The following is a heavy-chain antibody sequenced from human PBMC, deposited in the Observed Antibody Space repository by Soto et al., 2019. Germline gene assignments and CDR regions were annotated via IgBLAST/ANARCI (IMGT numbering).Heavy chain of an antibody. CDR1: GGSISSGDYY. D-gene: IGHD3-22*01. V-gene: IGHV4-30-4*01. Sequence: QVQLQESGPGLVKPSQTLSLTCTVSGGSISSGDYYWSWIRQPPGKALEWIGYIYYSGSTYYNPSLKSRVTISVDTSKNQFSLKLSSVTAADTAVYYCARDGSYYYDSSGHGVWGQGTLVTVSS. CDR2: IYYSGST. J-gene: IGHJ4*02. CDR3: ARDGSYYYDSSGHGV.